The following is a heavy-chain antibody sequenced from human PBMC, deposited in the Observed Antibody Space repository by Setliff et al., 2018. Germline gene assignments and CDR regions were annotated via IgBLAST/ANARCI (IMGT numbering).Heavy chain of an antibody. CDR3: ARDRPDHYEGAFDI. CDR1: GGSISSYY. Sequence: SETLSLTCTVSGGSISSYYWSWIRQPPGKGLEWIGYIYPSGSTNYNPSLKSRVTISLDRSKNRFSLELSSVTAADTAVYYCARDRPDHYEGAFDIWGRGTRGTVS. V-gene: IGHV4-59*12. J-gene: IGHJ3*02. CDR2: IYPSGST. D-gene: IGHD4-17*01.